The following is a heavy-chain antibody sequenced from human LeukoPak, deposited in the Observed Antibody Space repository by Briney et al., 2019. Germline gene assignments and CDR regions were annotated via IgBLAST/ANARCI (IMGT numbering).Heavy chain of an antibody. CDR3: TRAPHPRCSSSGCYLDY. J-gene: IGHJ4*02. CDR2: IQAKAYGGAT. Sequence: GGSLRLSCSTSGFTFGDYAMSWVRQAPGKGLEWVGFIQAKAYGGATEYAASVKGRFSISGDDSQSIANLQMNDLKTEDTAVYYCTRAPHPRCSSSGCYLDYWGQGTLVTVSS. D-gene: IGHD2-2*01. V-gene: IGHV3-49*04. CDR1: GFTFGDYA.